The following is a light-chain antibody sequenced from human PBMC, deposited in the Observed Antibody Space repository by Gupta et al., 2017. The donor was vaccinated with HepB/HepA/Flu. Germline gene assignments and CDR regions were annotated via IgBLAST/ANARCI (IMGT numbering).Light chain of an antibody. CDR3: MQALQPT. V-gene: IGKV2-28*01. J-gene: IGKJ3*01. CDR2: LGS. Sequence: DIVMTQSPLSLPVTPGEPASISCRSSQSLLHSNGYNYLDWYLQKAGQSPQLLIYLGSNRASGVPDRFSGSGSGTDFTPKSSRVEAEDVGVYYCMQALQPTFGHGTKVDIK. CDR1: QSLLHSNGYNY.